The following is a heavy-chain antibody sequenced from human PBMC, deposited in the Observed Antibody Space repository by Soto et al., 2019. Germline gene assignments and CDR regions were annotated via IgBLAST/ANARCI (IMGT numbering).Heavy chain of an antibody. D-gene: IGHD1-26*01. V-gene: IGHV2-5*02. CDR3: ARRRVGAQEFDS. CDR1: GFSLSTSGVG. CDR2: IYWDDDK. Sequence: QITLKESGPALVKPTQTLTLSCTFSGFSLSTSGVGVGWIRQPPGKALERLALIYWDDDKRYSPSLKSRLTITKDTSKNQVVLTMTNMDPVDTATYYCARRRVGAQEFDSWGRGSLVTVSS. J-gene: IGHJ4*02.